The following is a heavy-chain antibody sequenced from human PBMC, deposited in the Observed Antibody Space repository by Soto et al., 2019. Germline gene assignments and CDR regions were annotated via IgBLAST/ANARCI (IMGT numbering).Heavy chain of an antibody. D-gene: IGHD6-19*01. J-gene: IGHJ4*01. Sequence: AYERRSRTCAVAGGRISRRTYSQGRIRQPRGRGLEWIGTIYYHGNTYYSPSLRSRGTVSADTSKDQLSLKLTSVTAADTAVYYCARHEGFRSGWIFGYCGHGSLVTVSS. V-gene: IGHV4-39*01. CDR1: GGRISRRTYS. CDR2: IYYHGNT. CDR3: ARHEGFRSGWIFGY.